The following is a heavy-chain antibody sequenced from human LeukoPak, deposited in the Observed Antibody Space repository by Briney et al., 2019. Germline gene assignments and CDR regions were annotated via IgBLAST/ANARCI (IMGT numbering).Heavy chain of an antibody. CDR1: GFTFDDYA. D-gene: IGHD3-10*01. CDR2: ITGGADST. CDR3: AKAHGSGNYYFYYMDI. Sequence: GGSLRLSCAASGFTFDDYAMQWVRQATGKGLEWVSLITGGADSTYYADSVKGRFTISRDNSKNSLYLQMNSLRTEDTALYYCAKAHGSGNYYFYYMDIWGKGTTVTVSS. J-gene: IGHJ6*03. V-gene: IGHV3-43*02.